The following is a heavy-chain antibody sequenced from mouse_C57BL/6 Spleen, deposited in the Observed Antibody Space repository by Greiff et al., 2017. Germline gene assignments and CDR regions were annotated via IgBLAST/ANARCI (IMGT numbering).Heavy chain of an antibody. CDR1: GYSFTGYY. Sequence: EVQLQQSGPELVKPGASVKISCKASGYSFTGYYMNWVKQSPEKSLEWIGEINPSTGGTTYNQKFKAKATLTVDKASSTAYMQLKSLTSEDSAVYYCARSRNAFDYWGQGTTRTVSS. V-gene: IGHV1-42*01. J-gene: IGHJ2*01. CDR2: INPSTGGT. CDR3: ARSRNAFDY.